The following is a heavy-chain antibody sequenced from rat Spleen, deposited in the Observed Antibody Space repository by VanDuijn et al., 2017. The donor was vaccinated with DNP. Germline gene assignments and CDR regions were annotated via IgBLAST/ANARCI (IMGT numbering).Heavy chain of an antibody. CDR1: AFTFSDYN. CDR2: ISYDGTRT. D-gene: IGHD4-3*01. CDR3: IRWNSGHFDY. V-gene: IGHV5-7*01. J-gene: IGHJ2*01. Sequence: EVQLVESGGGLVQPGGSLQLSCAASAFTFSDYNMAWVRQAPEKGLEWVATISYDGTRTDYRDSVKGRFAISRDNAKSTLYLKMNSLRSEDMATYYCIRWNSGHFDYWGQGVMVTVSS.